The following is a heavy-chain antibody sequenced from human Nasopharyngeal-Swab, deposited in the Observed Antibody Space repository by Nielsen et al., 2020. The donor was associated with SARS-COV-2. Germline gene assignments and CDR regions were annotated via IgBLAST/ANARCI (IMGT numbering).Heavy chain of an antibody. V-gene: IGHV4-59*01. CDR3: ARVPYEGGDYYYYYMDV. D-gene: IGHD5-12*01. CDR1: GGSISSYY. Sequence: SETLSLTCTVSGGSISSYYWRWIRQPPGKGLEWIGYIYYSGSTNYNPSLKSRVTISVDTSKNQFSLKLSSVTAADTAVYYCARVPYEGGDYYYYYMDVWGKGTTVTVSS. CDR2: IYYSGST. J-gene: IGHJ6*03.